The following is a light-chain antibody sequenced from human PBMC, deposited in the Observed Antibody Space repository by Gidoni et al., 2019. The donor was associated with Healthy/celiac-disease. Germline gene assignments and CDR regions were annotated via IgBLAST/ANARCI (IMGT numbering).Light chain of an antibody. CDR3: QVWDSSSDHFWV. Sequence: SSVLTQPPPVSVAPGKTARITCWGNNIGSKSVHWYQQKPGQAPVLVVYDDSDRPSGIPERFSGSNSGNTATLTISRVEAGDEADYYCQVWDSSSDHFWVFGGGTKLTVL. V-gene: IGLV3-21*03. CDR2: DDS. CDR1: NIGSKS. J-gene: IGLJ3*02.